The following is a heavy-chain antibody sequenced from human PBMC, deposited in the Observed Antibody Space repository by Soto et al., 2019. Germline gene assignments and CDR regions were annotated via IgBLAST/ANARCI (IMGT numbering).Heavy chain of an antibody. D-gene: IGHD4-17*01. Sequence: GGSLRRSCAASGFTFSSYGMHWVRQTPGKGLEWVAGIWYDGSNKYYADSVKGRFTISRDNSKNTLYLQMNSLRAEDTAVYYCAREYGDYVKAYLDIWGRGTLVTVSS. CDR3: AREYGDYVKAYLDI. J-gene: IGHJ2*01. CDR1: GFTFSSYG. V-gene: IGHV3-33*01. CDR2: IWYDGSNK.